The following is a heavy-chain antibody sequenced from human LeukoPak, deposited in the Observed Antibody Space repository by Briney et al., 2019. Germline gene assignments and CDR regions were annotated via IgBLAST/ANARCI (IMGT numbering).Heavy chain of an antibody. CDR1: GGSFSVYS. CDR3: ARVYDYGDYEPFDP. D-gene: IGHD4-17*01. Sequence: SETLSLTCAVYGGSFSVYSWNWIRQPPGKGLVWIGEIYHTGSTNYNPSLKSRVTISVDTSKNQFSLKLNSVTAADTALYYCARVYDYGDYEPFDPWGQGTLVTVSS. V-gene: IGHV4-34*01. CDR2: IYHTGST. J-gene: IGHJ5*02.